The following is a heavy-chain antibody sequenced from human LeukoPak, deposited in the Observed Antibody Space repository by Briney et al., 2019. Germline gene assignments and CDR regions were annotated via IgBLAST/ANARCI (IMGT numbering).Heavy chain of an antibody. CDR3: AREANLGQLRGGNWFDP. Sequence: ASVKVSCKASGYTFTSYYMHWVRQAPGQGLEWMGIINPSGGSTSYAQKFQGRVTMTRDTSTSTVYMELSSLRSEDTAVYCCAREANLGQLRGGNWFDPWGQGTLVTVSS. J-gene: IGHJ5*02. CDR1: GYTFTSYY. D-gene: IGHD3-16*01. V-gene: IGHV1-46*01. CDR2: INPSGGST.